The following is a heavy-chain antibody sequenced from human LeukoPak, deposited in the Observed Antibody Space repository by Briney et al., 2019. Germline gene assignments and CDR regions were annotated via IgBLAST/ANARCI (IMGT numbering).Heavy chain of an antibody. V-gene: IGHV5-51*01. D-gene: IGHD3-3*01. Sequence: GEPLKISCKGSGYSFTSYWIGWVRQMPGKGLEWMAIIYPGDSDTRYSPSFQGHVSISADRSITTAYLQWSSLKASDTAMYYCARQGEGFFGVVILSHDAFDIWGQGTMVTVSS. J-gene: IGHJ3*02. CDR3: ARQGEGFFGVVILSHDAFDI. CDR1: GYSFTSYW. CDR2: IYPGDSDT.